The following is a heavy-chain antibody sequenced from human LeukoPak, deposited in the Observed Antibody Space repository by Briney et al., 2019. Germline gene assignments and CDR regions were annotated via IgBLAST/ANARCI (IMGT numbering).Heavy chain of an antibody. Sequence: GGSPTLSCAASGFTFSDYYMSWIRQAPGKGLEWVSYISRSSSYTNYADSVKGRSTISRDNAKNSLYLQMNSLRAEDTAVYYCARDFPTARLVIKRFMDVWGQGTTVTVTS. J-gene: IGHJ6*02. CDR3: ARDFPTARLVIKRFMDV. V-gene: IGHV3-11*05. D-gene: IGHD3-9*01. CDR1: GFTFSDYY. CDR2: ISRSSSYT.